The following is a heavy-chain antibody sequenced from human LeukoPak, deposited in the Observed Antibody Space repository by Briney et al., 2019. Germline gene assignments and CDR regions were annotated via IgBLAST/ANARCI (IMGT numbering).Heavy chain of an antibody. CDR3: ARDSNYGMDG. CDR2: INRDGSGT. J-gene: IGHJ6*02. CDR1: GFTFSTYW. Sequence: GGSLRLSCAASGFTFSTYWMHWVRQASGKGLVWVSRINRDGSGTSYVDSVKGRFTISRDNAKNTVYLQMNSLRAEDTAVYYCARDSNYGMDGWGQATTVSVSS. V-gene: IGHV3-74*01.